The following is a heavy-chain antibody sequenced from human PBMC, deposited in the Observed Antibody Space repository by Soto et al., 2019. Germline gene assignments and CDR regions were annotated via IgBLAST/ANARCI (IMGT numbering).Heavy chain of an antibody. V-gene: IGHV3-15*01. CDR3: TTQLTGTYFDY. CDR1: GFTFSNAW. D-gene: IGHD1-7*01. J-gene: IGHJ4*02. CDR2: IKSKTDGGTT. Sequence: EVQLVESGGGLVKPGGSLRLSCAASGFTFSNAWMSWVRQAPGKGLEWVGRIKSKTDGGTTDYAAPVKGRFTIPRDDSKNTLYLQMNSLKTEDTAVYYCTTQLTGTYFDYWGQGTLVTVSS.